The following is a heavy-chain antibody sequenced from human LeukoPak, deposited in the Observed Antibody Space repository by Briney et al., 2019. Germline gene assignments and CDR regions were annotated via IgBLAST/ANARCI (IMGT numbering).Heavy chain of an antibody. CDR3: ARHVDYYGSGSYYQPGAFDI. D-gene: IGHD3-10*01. Sequence: GESLKISCKGSGYSFTSYWIGWVRQMPGKGLGWMGIIYPGDSDTRYSPSFQGQVTISADKSISTAYLQWSSLKASDTAMYYCARHVDYYGSGSYYQPGAFDIWGQGTMVTVSS. V-gene: IGHV5-51*01. J-gene: IGHJ3*02. CDR2: IYPGDSDT. CDR1: GYSFTSYW.